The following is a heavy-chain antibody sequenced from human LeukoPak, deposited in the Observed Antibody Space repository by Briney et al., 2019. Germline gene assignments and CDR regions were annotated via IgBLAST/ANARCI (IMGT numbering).Heavy chain of an antibody. D-gene: IGHD1-26*01. Sequence: GSLKLSWAAAGFTFSSNLMHWVRQAPGKGLVWVSRINEAGSTTNYADSVKGRSTIFRDNAKNTLYLQMNSLRAEDTAVYYCVRDLGGRSGHWGQGTLVTVSS. CDR3: VRDLGGRSGH. V-gene: IGHV3-74*01. CDR2: INEAGSTT. J-gene: IGHJ4*02. CDR1: GFTFSSNL.